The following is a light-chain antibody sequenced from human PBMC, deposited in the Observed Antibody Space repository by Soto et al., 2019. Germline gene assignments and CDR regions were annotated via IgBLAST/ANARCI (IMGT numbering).Light chain of an antibody. Sequence: EIVMTQSPATLSVSPGERATLSCRASQSVSRNLAWYQQKAGQAPRLLINGASTRATGIPARFSGSGSGTEFTLTISSLQSEDFAVYYCQQYNNWPPMYTFGQGTKLEIK. CDR1: QSVSRN. CDR2: GAS. CDR3: QQYNNWPPMYT. J-gene: IGKJ2*01. V-gene: IGKV3-15*01.